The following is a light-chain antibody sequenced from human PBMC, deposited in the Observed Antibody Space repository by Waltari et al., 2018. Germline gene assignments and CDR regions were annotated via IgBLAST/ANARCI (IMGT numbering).Light chain of an antibody. V-gene: IGLV3-1*01. CDR2: QDT. Sequence: SYELTQPPSVSVSPGQTASITCSGDRLADKYTCWYQQKPGQSPVLVIYQDTKRPSGIHERFSGSTSGNTATLTIGGTQAVDEADYYCQAWDGSTVVFGGGTKLTVL. CDR1: RLADKY. J-gene: IGLJ2*01. CDR3: QAWDGSTVV.